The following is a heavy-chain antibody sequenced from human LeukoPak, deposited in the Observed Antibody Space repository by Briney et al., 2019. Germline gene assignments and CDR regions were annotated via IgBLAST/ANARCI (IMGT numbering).Heavy chain of an antibody. CDR3: ARQGYSSSWYVSSEWLDQRYYFDY. V-gene: IGHV4-59*08. J-gene: IGHJ4*02. CDR1: GGSISSYY. CDR2: IYYCGIS. Sequence: SETLSLTCTVSGGSISSYYWSWIRQPPGKGLDLIGYIYYCGISNYNPSLKSRVTISVDTSKNQFSLKLSSVTAADTAVYYCARQGYSSSWYVSSEWLDQRYYFDYWGQGTLVTVSS. D-gene: IGHD6-13*01.